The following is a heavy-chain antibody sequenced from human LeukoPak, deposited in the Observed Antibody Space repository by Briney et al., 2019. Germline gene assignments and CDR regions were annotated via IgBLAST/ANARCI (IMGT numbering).Heavy chain of an antibody. CDR2: ISAYNGNT. Sequence: ASVKVSCKASGYTFTSYGISWVRQAPGQGLEWMGWISAYNGNTNYAQKLQGRVTMTTDTSTSTAYMELRSLRSDDTAVYYCASSSTSWYYYYYHMDVWGKGTTVTVSS. D-gene: IGHD2-2*01. V-gene: IGHV1-18*01. CDR1: GYTFTSYG. J-gene: IGHJ6*03. CDR3: ASSSTSWYYYYYHMDV.